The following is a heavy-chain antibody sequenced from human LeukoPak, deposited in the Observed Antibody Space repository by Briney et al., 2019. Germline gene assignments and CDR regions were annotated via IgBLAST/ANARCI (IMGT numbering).Heavy chain of an antibody. CDR1: RFIFSDNW. D-gene: IGHD6-19*01. CDR3: ARDRSSGWPLDY. V-gene: IGHV3-7*01. CDR2: IKQDGSKK. J-gene: IGHJ4*02. Sequence: PGGSLRLSCTASRFIFSDNWMGWDRQAPGKGLEWVANIKQDGSKKNYVDSVKGRFTISRDNAKKSLYLQMNSLRAEDTAVYYCARDRSSGWPLDYWGQGTLVTVSS.